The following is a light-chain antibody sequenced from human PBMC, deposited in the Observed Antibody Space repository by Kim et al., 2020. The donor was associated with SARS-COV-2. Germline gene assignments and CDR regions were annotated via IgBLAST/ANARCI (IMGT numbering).Light chain of an antibody. CDR3: QAWDSDTAV. J-gene: IGLJ1*01. CDR1: KLGDKY. CDR2: QDT. V-gene: IGLV3-1*01. Sequence: SYELTQPPSLSVSPGQTAVITCSGHKLGDKYACWYQQKAGQSPVLVIYQDTKRPSEIPERFSGSNSGNTATLTISGTQAVDEADYYCQAWDSDTAVFGTGTKVTVL.